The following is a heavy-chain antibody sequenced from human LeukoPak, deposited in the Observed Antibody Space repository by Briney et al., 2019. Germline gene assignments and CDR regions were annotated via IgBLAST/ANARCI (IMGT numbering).Heavy chain of an antibody. CDR1: GFTFRSYS. J-gene: IGHJ4*02. D-gene: IGHD6-13*01. CDR3: VRDDSSHFDY. V-gene: IGHV3-74*01. CDR2: INRDGSGT. Sequence: GGTLTLSCAASGFTFRSYSMHWVRQAPGNGLVWVSRINRDGSGTNHADSVKGRFTVSRDNAKNTLYLQMNSLRAEDTAVYYCVRDDSSHFDYWGQGARVTVSS.